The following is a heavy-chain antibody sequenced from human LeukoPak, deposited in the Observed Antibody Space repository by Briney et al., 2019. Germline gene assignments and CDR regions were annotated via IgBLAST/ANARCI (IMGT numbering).Heavy chain of an antibody. CDR2: ISNNGGST. Sequence: PGGSLRLSCVASGFTFSSYAMHWVRQAPGKGLEYVSAISNNGGSTYYANSVKGRFTISRENSKNTLSLQMGSLRAADKAVYYCARGDSGSHLDYWGQGSLVTVSS. J-gene: IGHJ4*02. CDR3: ARGDSGSHLDY. V-gene: IGHV3-64*01. CDR1: GFTFSSYA. D-gene: IGHD1-26*01.